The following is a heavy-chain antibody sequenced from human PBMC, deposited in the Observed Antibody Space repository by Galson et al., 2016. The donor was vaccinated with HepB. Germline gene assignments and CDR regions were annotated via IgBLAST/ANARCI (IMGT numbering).Heavy chain of an antibody. CDR2: IYYTGST. D-gene: IGHD3-10*01. V-gene: IGHV4-59*01. J-gene: IGHJ2*01. CDR1: GFTFKKYW. Sequence: LRLSCAASGFTFKKYWMSWVRQAPGKGLEWIGYIYYTGSTNYNPSLKSRVTISVDTSKNQFSLKLSSVTAADTAVYFCARDRVWYFDLWGRGTLVTVSS. CDR3: ARDRVWYFDL.